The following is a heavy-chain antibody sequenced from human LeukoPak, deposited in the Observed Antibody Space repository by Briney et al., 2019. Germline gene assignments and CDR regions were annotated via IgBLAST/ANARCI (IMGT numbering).Heavy chain of an antibody. V-gene: IGHV1-2*02. Sequence: EASVKVSCKASGYTFTGYYMHWVRQAPGQGLEWMGWINPNSGGTNYAQKLQGRVTMTRDTSISTAYMELSRLRSDDTAVYYCARHLPPVRGYYFDYWGQGTLVTVSS. CDR1: GYTFTGYY. D-gene: IGHD3-10*01. CDR3: ARHLPPVRGYYFDY. J-gene: IGHJ4*02. CDR2: INPNSGGT.